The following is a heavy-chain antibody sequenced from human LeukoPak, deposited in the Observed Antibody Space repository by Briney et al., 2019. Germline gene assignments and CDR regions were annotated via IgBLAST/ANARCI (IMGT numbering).Heavy chain of an antibody. CDR3: ASRNSAIVSFYDS. CDR1: GFSFSNYV. Sequence: PGGSLRLSCAHSGFSFSNYVMSWVRHAPGRGLEWISPISTGGSNTYYADSVKGRFTISRDNPKNTLFLQMNTLTAEDTAVYYCASRNSAIVSFYDSWGQGALVTVSS. CDR2: ISTGGSNT. J-gene: IGHJ4*02. D-gene: IGHD5-18*01. V-gene: IGHV3-23*01.